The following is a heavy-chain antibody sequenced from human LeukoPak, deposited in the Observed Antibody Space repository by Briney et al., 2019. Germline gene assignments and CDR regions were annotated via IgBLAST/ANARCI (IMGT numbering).Heavy chain of an antibody. CDR3: AKDPGSYSIGY. CDR2: ISYDGSNK. J-gene: IGHJ4*02. Sequence: GGSLRLSCAASGFTFSSYGMHWVRQAPGKGLEWVAVISYDGSNKYYADSVKGRFTISRDNSKNTLYLQMNSLRAEDTAVYYCAKDPGSYSIGYWGQGTLVTVSS. CDR1: GFTFSSYG. D-gene: IGHD3-10*01. V-gene: IGHV3-30*18.